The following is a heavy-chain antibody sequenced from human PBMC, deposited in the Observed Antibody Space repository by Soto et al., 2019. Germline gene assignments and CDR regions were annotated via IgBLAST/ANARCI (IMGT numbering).Heavy chain of an antibody. CDR1: GGSVSGSYYY. CDR3: ATSQKGYNWNYFDH. CDR2: VFHTGFT. J-gene: IGHJ4*02. Sequence: SETLSLTCAVSGGSVSGSYYYWAWLRQSPGKGPEWIGSVFHTGFTSYNPSLESRVSVSVDTSKSQFSLKLSAVTASDAAVYYCATSQKGYNWNYFDHWGQGALVTVSS. D-gene: IGHD1-1*01. V-gene: IGHV4-39*01.